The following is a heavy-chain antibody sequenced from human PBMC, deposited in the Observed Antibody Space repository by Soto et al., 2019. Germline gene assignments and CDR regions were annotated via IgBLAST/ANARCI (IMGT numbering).Heavy chain of an antibody. V-gene: IGHV1-69*12. D-gene: IGHD1-1*01. CDR2: IIPIFGTA. CDR3: ARKTIGMEYFSGMDR. J-gene: IGHJ6*02. CDR1: GGTFSSYA. Sequence: QVQLVQSGAEVKKPGSSVKVSCKASGGTFSSYAINWVRQAPGQGLEWMGGIIPIFGTANFAQKFQVRVTITADETTSKTYMELSSLRSGDTAVYYCARKTIGMEYFSGMDRWGQGTTVTVSS.